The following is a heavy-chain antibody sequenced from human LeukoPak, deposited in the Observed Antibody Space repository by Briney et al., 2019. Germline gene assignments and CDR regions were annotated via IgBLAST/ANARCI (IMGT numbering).Heavy chain of an antibody. J-gene: IGHJ4*02. CDR1: GYTFTGYY. D-gene: IGHD3-3*01. Sequence: ASVKVSCKASGYTFTGYYMHWVRQAPGQGLEWMGWINPNSGGTNYAQKFQGRVTMTRDTSISTAYMELSRLRSDDTAVYYCARDLPNYDFWSGYLFDYWGQGTLVTVSS. V-gene: IGHV1-2*02. CDR2: INPNSGGT. CDR3: ARDLPNYDFWSGYLFDY.